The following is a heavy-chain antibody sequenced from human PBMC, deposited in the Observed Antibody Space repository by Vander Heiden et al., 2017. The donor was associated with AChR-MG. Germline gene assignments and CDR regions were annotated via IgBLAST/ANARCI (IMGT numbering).Heavy chain of an antibody. CDR1: GFSLSDARMG. V-gene: IGHV2-26*01. D-gene: IGHD3-16*01. CDR3: ARIVKERWGTNWFDP. CDR2: IFSNDEK. J-gene: IGHJ5*02. Sequence: QVTLKESGPVLVKPTETLTLTCTVSGFSLSDARMGVSWIRQPPGKALEWLAHIFSNDEKSYSTSLKSRLTISKDTSKSQVVLTMTNMDPVDTATYYCARIVKERWGTNWFDPWGQGTLVTVSS.